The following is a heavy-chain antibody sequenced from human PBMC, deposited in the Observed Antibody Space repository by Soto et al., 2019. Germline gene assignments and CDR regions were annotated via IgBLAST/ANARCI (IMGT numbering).Heavy chain of an antibody. CDR1: GASISSLY. V-gene: IGHV4-59*11. CDR2: IHYSGST. CDR3: ARGGWSMDV. D-gene: IGHD2-15*01. J-gene: IGHJ6*02. Sequence: QVQLQESGPGLVKPSETLSLTCTISGASISSLYWSWVRQPPGKGLEWIGYIHYSGSTKYNPSLKSRVTILVDTSKNQFSLRLSSVTAADTAVYYCARGGWSMDVWGQGTTVTVSS.